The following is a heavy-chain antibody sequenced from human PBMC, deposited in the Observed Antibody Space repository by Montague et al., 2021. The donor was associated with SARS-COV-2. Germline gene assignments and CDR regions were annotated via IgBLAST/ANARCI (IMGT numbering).Heavy chain of an antibody. CDR1: GDSISNYY. CDR2: IYYSGST. CDR3: ARLPYILPGYAYFDF. V-gene: IGHV4-59*08. J-gene: IGHJ4*02. D-gene: IGHD3-9*01. Sequence: ETLSLTCTVSGDSISNYYWSWIRRPPGEGLEWLGYIYYSGSTNYNPSLKSRVTISVDTSKNQFSLRLSSVTAADTAVYYCARLPYILPGYAYFDFWGQGSLVIVSS.